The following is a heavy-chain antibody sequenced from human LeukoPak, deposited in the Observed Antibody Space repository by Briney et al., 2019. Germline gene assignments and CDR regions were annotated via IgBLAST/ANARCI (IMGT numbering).Heavy chain of an antibody. Sequence: GGSLRLSCAASGFTFSSYSMNWVRQAPGKGLEWVSCISNSSSTIYYADSVKGRFTISRDNAKNSLYLQMNSLRDEDTAVYYCARGDCGDYVRLGFMGQYYFDYWGQGTLVTVSS. D-gene: IGHD4-17*01. CDR3: ARGDCGDYVRLGFMGQYYFDY. V-gene: IGHV3-48*02. CDR2: ISNSSSTI. CDR1: GFTFSSYS. J-gene: IGHJ4*02.